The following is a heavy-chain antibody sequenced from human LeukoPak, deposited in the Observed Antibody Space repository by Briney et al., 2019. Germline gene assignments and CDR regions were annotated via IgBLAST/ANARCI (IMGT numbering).Heavy chain of an antibody. J-gene: IGHJ4*02. CDR2: ISSSSTTI. V-gene: IGHV3-48*04. CDR1: GLTLSDFS. Sequence: GGSLRLSCVVSGLTLSDFSMNWVRQAPGKGLEWVSYISSSSTTIYYADSVKGRFTISRDNAKNSLYLQMNSLRAEDTAVYYCARDGYWGQGTLVTVSS. CDR3: ARDGY.